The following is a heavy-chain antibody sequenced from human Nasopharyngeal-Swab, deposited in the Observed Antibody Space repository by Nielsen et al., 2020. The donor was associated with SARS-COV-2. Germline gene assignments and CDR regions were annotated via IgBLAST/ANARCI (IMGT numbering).Heavy chain of an antibody. CDR3: ARTLGGYYYFDY. J-gene: IGHJ4*02. CDR2: ISYDGSNK. CDR1: GLTFSSYA. Sequence: GESLKISCAASGLTFSSYAMHWVRQAPGKGLEWVAVISYDGSNKYYADSVKGRFTISRDNSKNTLYLQMNSLRAEDTAVYYCARTLGGYYYFDYWGQGTLVTVSS. V-gene: IGHV3-30*04. D-gene: IGHD3-22*01.